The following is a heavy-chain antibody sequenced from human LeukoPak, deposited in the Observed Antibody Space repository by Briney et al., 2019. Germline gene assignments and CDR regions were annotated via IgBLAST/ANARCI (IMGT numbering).Heavy chain of an antibody. CDR1: GFTFSSYS. CDR3: ARGRGGYDNNCLDP. Sequence: QAGGSLRLSCAASGFTFSSYSMNWVRQAPGKGLEWVSYISSSSSNIYYADSVKGRFTISRDNAKNSLYLQMNSLRAEDTAVYYCARGRGGYDNNCLDPWGQGTLVTVSS. J-gene: IGHJ5*02. D-gene: IGHD5-12*01. V-gene: IGHV3-48*01. CDR2: ISSSSSNI.